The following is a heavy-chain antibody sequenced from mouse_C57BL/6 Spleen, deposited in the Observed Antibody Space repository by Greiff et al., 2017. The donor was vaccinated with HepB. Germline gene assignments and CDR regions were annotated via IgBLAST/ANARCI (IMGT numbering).Heavy chain of an antibody. CDR2: INPSTGGT. J-gene: IGHJ2*01. D-gene: IGHD2-1*01. V-gene: IGHV1-42*01. CDR3: ARGGGYGKGYFDY. Sequence: VQLQQSGPELVKPGASVKISCKASGYSFTGYYMNWVKQSPEKSLEWIGEINPSTGGTTYNQKFKAKATLTVDKSSSTAYMQLKSLTSEDSAVYYCARGGGYGKGYFDYWGQGTTLTVSS. CDR1: GYSFTGYY.